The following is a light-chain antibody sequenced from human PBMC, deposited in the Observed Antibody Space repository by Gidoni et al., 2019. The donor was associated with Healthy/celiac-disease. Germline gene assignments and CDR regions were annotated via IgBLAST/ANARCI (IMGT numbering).Light chain of an antibody. Sequence: EIVLTQSQDTLSLSPGERATLSCRASQSVSSSHLAWYQQKPGQAPRLLIYGASNRATGLPDRFSGSGSGTEFTLTIGRLEPEDFAVYYCQQYGSFPLTFGGGTKVEIK. J-gene: IGKJ4*01. CDR3: QQYGSFPLT. CDR2: GAS. CDR1: QSVSSSH. V-gene: IGKV3-20*01.